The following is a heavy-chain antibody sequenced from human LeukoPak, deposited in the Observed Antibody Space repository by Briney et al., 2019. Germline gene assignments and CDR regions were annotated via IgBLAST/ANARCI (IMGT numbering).Heavy chain of an antibody. Sequence: SGGSLRLSCAASAFTFSSYWMHWVLQAPGKGLVWVSCINSDGSSTSYADSVKGRFTISRDNAKNTLYLQMNSLRVEDTAVYYCARALGSGWVYFLGGQGTLVTVSS. CDR2: INSDGSST. CDR1: AFTFSSYW. D-gene: IGHD3-10*01. CDR3: ARALGSGWVYFL. J-gene: IGHJ4*02. V-gene: IGHV3-74*01.